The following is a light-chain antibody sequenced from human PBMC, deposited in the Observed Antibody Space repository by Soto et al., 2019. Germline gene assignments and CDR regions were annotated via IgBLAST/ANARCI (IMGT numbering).Light chain of an antibody. J-gene: IGLJ1*01. V-gene: IGLV2-14*03. CDR1: SSDVGGYNF. CDR3: CSYTSSTSYV. CDR2: DVT. Sequence: QSALTQPASVSGSPGQSITISCTGTSSDVGGYNFVSWYQQYPGKAPKLMIHDVTNRPSGVSNRFSGSKSGTTASLTISGLQAEDEADYYCCSYTSSTSYVFGTWTKLTVL.